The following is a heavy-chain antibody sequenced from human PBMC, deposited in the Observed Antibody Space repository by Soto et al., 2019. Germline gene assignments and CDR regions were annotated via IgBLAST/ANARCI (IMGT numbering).Heavy chain of an antibody. CDR2: NYYSGRT. J-gene: IGHJ5*02. CDR1: GDSISSSDSY. V-gene: IGHV4-31*03. D-gene: IGHD6-13*01. Sequence: PSETLSLTCSVSGDSISSSDSYWSLIRQHPGKGLEWIGNNYYSGRTYYNPSLKSRVTISVDTSKNQFSLKVSSVTGADTAVYYCARVFSDSSSFFDPWGQGTLVTVSS. CDR3: ARVFSDSSSFFDP.